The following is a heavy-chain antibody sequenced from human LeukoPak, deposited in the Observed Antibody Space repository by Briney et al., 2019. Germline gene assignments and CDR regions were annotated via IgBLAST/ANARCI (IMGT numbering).Heavy chain of an antibody. V-gene: IGHV3-30*03. J-gene: IGHJ4*02. CDR2: ISIDGSNK. CDR1: ALTFSIYG. D-gene: IGHD6-19*01. CDR3: AREGSGWSLDY. Sequence: PGRSLTLSCAPSALTFSIYGMHWVRHAPDKGLEWVAVISIDGSNKYYTDSVKGRFTIYRDNSKNTLYLQMNSLRIDDRGVYYCAREGSGWSLDYWGQGTLVTVSS.